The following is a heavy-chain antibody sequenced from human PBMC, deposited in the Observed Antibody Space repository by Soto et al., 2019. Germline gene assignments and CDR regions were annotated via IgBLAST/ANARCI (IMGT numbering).Heavy chain of an antibody. Sequence: PGGSLRLSCAASGFTFSNYGMNWVRQAPGKGLGWVSYISSSSSTIYYAGSVKGRFTISRDNAKNSLYLQMNSLRAEDTAVYYCASKGYGSYAPXDYWGQGTLVTVSS. J-gene: IGHJ4*02. CDR2: ISSSSSTI. D-gene: IGHD1-26*01. CDR1: GFTFSNYG. CDR3: ASKGYGSYAPXDY. V-gene: IGHV3-48*01.